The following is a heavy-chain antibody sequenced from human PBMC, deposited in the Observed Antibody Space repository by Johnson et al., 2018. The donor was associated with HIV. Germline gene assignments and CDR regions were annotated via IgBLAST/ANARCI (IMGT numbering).Heavy chain of an antibody. Sequence: VQLVESGGGVVQPGRSLRLSCEASGFTFSSYDMHWVRQAPGKGLEWVAVISYDGSNKYYADSVKGRFTISRDNSKNTLYLQMNSLRAVDTAVYYCAKERQLVRAFDIWGQGTMVTVSS. CDR1: GFTFSSYD. D-gene: IGHD6-6*01. J-gene: IGHJ3*02. V-gene: IGHV3-30*18. CDR2: ISYDGSNK. CDR3: AKERQLVRAFDI.